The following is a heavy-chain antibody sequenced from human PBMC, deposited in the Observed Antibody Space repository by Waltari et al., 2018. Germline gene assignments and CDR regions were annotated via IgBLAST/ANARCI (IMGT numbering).Heavy chain of an antibody. CDR2: INTDGSTT. V-gene: IGHV3-74*01. J-gene: IGHJ4*02. CDR3: ARVNWGSLDY. D-gene: IGHD7-27*01. Sequence: EVQLVESGGGLVQPGGSLRLSWAASGFHFSSYWMSLVRQAPVKGLVWVSQINTDGSTTRYADSVKGRFTIARDNAKNTLYLQVNSLRAEDTAVYYCARVNWGSLDYWGQGTLVTISS. CDR1: GFHFSSYW.